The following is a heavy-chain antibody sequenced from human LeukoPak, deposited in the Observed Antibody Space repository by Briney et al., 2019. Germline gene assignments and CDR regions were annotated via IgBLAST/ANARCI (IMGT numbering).Heavy chain of an antibody. D-gene: IGHD1-14*01. CDR3: ATQYRAYYFDN. Sequence: PGGSLRLSCAASGFTFTDYAMSWVRQAPGKGLEWVSSISTSGGMIYDADSVKGRFTISRDNSKNALYLQLSSPRAEDTAVYCATQYRAYYFDNWGQGTLVTVSS. J-gene: IGHJ4*02. V-gene: IGHV3-23*01. CDR1: GFTFTDYA. CDR2: ISTSGGMI.